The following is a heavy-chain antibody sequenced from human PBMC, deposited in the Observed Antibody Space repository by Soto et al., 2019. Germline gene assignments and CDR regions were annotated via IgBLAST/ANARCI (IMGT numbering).Heavy chain of an antibody. CDR3: AKGGAYDFWGKDGMDV. J-gene: IGHJ6*02. D-gene: IGHD3-3*01. CDR1: GFTFSTYA. CDR2: ISGSGGST. V-gene: IGHV3-23*01. Sequence: EVQLLESGGDLVQPGGSLRLSCAASGFTFSTYAMNWVRQAPGKGLEWVSAISGSGGSTYYADSVKGRFTISRDNSKNTLYLQMNSLRAEDTAVYYCAKGGAYDFWGKDGMDVWGQGTTVTVSS.